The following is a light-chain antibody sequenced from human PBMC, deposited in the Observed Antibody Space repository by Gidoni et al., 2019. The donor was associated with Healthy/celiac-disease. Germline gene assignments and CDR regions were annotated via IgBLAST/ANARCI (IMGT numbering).Light chain of an antibody. V-gene: IGLV2-14*03. Sequence: QSALTQPASVSGSPGQSITISCTGTSSDVSDYNYVSWYQHHPGKAPKLMIYDVSNRPSGVSNRFSGSKSGNTASLTISGLQAEDAADYYCSSYTSSDVVFGGGTKLTVL. J-gene: IGLJ2*01. CDR2: DVS. CDR1: SSDVSDYNY. CDR3: SSYTSSDVV.